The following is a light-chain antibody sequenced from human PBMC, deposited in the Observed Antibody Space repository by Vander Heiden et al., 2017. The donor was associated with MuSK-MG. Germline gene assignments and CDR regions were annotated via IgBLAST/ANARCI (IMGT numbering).Light chain of an antibody. V-gene: IGKV3-15*01. J-gene: IGKJ1*01. CDR2: GAS. CDR1: QSVSSN. Sequence: EIVMTQSPATLSVSPGARATLSCRASQSVSSNLAWYQQIPGQAPRLLIYGASSRDTGITARFSGSGYGKEFTLTISSRQSEDFAVYYCQQYNNWPPWTFGQGTKVEIK. CDR3: QQYNNWPPWT.